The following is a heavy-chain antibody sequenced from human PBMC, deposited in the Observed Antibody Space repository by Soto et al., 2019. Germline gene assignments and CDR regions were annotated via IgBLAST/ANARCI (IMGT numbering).Heavy chain of an antibody. V-gene: IGHV1-2*04. CDR1: GYTFTGYY. CDR3: ARDVIGEQNDAFDI. J-gene: IGHJ3*02. CDR2: INPNSGGT. Sequence: QVQLVQSGAVVKKPGASVKVSCKASGYTFTGYYMHWVRQAPGQGLEWMGWINPNSGGTNYAQKFQGWVTMTRDTSISTAYMELSRLRSDDTAVYYCARDVIGEQNDAFDIWGQGTMVTVSS. D-gene: IGHD3-10*01.